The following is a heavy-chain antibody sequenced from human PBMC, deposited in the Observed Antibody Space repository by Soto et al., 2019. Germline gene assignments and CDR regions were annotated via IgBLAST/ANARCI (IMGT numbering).Heavy chain of an antibody. J-gene: IGHJ3*02. CDR2: ISYDGSNK. V-gene: IGHV3-30-3*01. CDR1: GFTFSSYA. CDR3: ASAESGWWKEAFDI. Sequence: QVQLVESGGGVVQPGRSLRLSCAASGFTFSSYAMHWVRQAPGKGLEWVAVISYDGSNKYSADSVKGRFTISRDNSKNTLYLQMKSLRAEDTAVYYCASAESGWWKEAFDIWGQGTMVTVSS. D-gene: IGHD6-19*01.